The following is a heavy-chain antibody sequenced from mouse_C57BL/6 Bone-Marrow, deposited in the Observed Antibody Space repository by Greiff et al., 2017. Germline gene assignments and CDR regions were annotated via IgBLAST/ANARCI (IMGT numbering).Heavy chain of an antibody. J-gene: IGHJ3*01. Sequence: VKLQQSGPGLVAPSQSLSITCTVSGFSLTSYGVHWVRQPPGKGLEWLVVIWSDGSTTYNSALKSRLSISKDNSKSQVFLKMNSLQTDDTAMYYCARHGDYGYDVFAYWGQGTLVTVSA. CDR3: ARHGDYGYDVFAY. CDR2: IWSDGST. V-gene: IGHV2-6-1*01. D-gene: IGHD2-2*01. CDR1: GFSLTSYG.